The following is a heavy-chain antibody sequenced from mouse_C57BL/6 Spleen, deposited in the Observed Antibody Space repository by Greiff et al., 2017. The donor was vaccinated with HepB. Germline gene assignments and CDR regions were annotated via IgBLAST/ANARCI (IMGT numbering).Heavy chain of an antibody. Sequence: VQLQQSGAELARPGASVKLSCKASGYTFTSYGISWVKQRTGQGLEWIGEIYPRSGNTYYNEKFKGKATLTADKSSSTAYMELRSLTSEDSAVYFCARITTVVATDAMDYWGQGTSVTVSS. CDR1: GYTFTSYG. J-gene: IGHJ4*01. V-gene: IGHV1-81*01. D-gene: IGHD1-1*01. CDR2: IYPRSGNT. CDR3: ARITTVVATDAMDY.